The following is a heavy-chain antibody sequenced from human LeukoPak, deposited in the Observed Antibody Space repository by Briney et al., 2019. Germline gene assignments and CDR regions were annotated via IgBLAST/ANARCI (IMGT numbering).Heavy chain of an antibody. Sequence: GRSLRLSCAESGFTFSSYGMHWVRQAPGKGLEWVAVIWYDGSNKYYADSVKGRFTISRDNSKNTLYLQMNSLRAEDTAVPYCARDKDSSSWYYFDYWGQGTLVIVSS. D-gene: IGHD6-13*01. CDR3: ARDKDSSSWYYFDY. CDR2: IWYDGSNK. CDR1: GFTFSSYG. V-gene: IGHV3-33*01. J-gene: IGHJ4*02.